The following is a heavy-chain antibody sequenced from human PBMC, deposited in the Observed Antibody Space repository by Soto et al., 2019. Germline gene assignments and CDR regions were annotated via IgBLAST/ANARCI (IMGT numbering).Heavy chain of an antibody. CDR1: GFTFSGSA. V-gene: IGHV3-73*02. CDR2: IRSKTNSYAT. CDR3: PSVLGYCSGGGCLDL. J-gene: IGHJ6*02. D-gene: IGHD2-15*01. Sequence: EVQLVESGGGLVQPGGSLKLSCAASGFTFSGSALHWVRQASGKGLEWVGRIRSKTNSYATSYAASVRGRFTISRDDSKNTAWLKLNSLKTEDSAMYYCPSVLGYCSGGGCLDLWGQGTMVTVSS.